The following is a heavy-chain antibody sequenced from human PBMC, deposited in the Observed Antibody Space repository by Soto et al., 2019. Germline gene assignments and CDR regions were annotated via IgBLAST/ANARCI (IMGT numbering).Heavy chain of an antibody. D-gene: IGHD6-19*01. Sequence: SETLSLTCTVSGGSISSSSYYWGWIRQPPGKGLEWIGSIYYSGSTYYNPSLKSRVTISVDTSKNQFSLKLSSVTAADTAVYYFARVIAVAGAAGAFDAFDIWGQGTMVTVSS. J-gene: IGHJ3*02. CDR1: GGSISSSSYY. CDR2: IYYSGST. V-gene: IGHV4-39*07. CDR3: ARVIAVAGAAGAFDAFDI.